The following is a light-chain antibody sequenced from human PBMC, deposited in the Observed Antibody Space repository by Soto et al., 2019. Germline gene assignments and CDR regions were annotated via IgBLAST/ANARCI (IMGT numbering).Light chain of an antibody. CDR2: GAS. Sequence: EIVLTQSPGTLYLSPGERATLSCRASQSVSSNYLAWYQQKPGQAPRLLIYGASIRATGIPDRFSGSGSGTDFTLTISRLEPEEFAVYSCEQYGSSPLTFGGGTKVEIK. CDR1: QSVSSNY. CDR3: EQYGSSPLT. V-gene: IGKV3-20*01. J-gene: IGKJ4*01.